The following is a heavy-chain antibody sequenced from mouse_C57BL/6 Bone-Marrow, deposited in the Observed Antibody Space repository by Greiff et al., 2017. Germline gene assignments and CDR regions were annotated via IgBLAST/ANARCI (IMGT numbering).Heavy chain of an antibody. J-gene: IGHJ2*01. CDR3: TTDYGYY. Sequence: EVQLQQSGAELVRPGASVKLSCTASGFNIKDDYMHWVKQRHEQGLEWIGWIDPENGDTEYASKFQGKAPITADTSSNTAYLQLSSLTSEDTAVYYCTTDYGYYWGQGTTLTVSS. CDR1: GFNIKDDY. D-gene: IGHD1-2*01. V-gene: IGHV14-4*01. CDR2: IDPENGDT.